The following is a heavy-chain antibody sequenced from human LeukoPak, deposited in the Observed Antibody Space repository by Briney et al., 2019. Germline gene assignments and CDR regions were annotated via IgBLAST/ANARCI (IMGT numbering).Heavy chain of an antibody. CDR3: ARGSGPYYDILTGYRY. CDR2: INHSGST. J-gene: IGHJ4*02. CDR1: GGSFSGYY. V-gene: IGHV4-34*01. Sequence: SETLSLTCAVYGGSFSGYYWSWIRQPPGKGLEWIGEINHSGSTNYNPSLKSRVTISVDTSKNQFSLKLSSVTAADTAVYYCARGSGPYYDILTGYRYWGQETLVTVSS. D-gene: IGHD3-9*01.